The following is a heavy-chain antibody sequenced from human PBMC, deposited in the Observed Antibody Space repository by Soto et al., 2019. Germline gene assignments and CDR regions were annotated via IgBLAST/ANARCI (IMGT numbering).Heavy chain of an antibody. Sequence: SETLSLTCTVSGGSISSYYWSWIRQPPGKGLEWIGYIYYSGSTNYNPSLKSRVTISVDTSKNQFSLKLSSVTAADTAVYYCARVRGSTSCYDYWGQGTLVTVSS. V-gene: IGHV4-59*08. CDR3: ARVRGSTSCYDY. CDR1: GGSISSYY. D-gene: IGHD2-2*01. J-gene: IGHJ4*02. CDR2: IYYSGST.